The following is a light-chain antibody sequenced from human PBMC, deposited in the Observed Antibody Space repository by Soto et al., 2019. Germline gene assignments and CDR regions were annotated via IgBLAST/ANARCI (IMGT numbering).Light chain of an antibody. CDR3: QHYGSSSIT. V-gene: IGKV3-20*01. CDR2: GAS. CDR1: QSVSSNS. Sequence: EIVLTQFPGTLSLSPGERATLSFRASQSVSSNSLAWYQQKPGQAPRLLIYGASNRATGIPDRFSGSGSGTDFTLTISRLEPEDSAVYYCQHYGSSSITFGQGTRLEIK. J-gene: IGKJ5*01.